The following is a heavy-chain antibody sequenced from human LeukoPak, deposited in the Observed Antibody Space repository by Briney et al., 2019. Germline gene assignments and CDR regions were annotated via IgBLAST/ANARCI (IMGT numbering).Heavy chain of an antibody. CDR2: ISAYNGNT. CDR3: ARGSLVGATGPNFDC. D-gene: IGHD1-26*01. CDR1: GYTFSSYG. V-gene: IGHV1-18*01. Sequence: ASVKVSCKASGYTFSSYGISWVRQAPGQGLEWMGWISAYNGNTNYAQKLQGRVTMTTDTSTSTAYMELRSLRSDDTAVYYCARGSLVGATGPNFDCWGQGTLVTVSS. J-gene: IGHJ4*02.